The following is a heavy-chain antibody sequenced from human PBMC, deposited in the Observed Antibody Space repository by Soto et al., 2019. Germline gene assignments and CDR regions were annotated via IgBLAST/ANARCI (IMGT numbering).Heavy chain of an antibody. Sequence: GGSLRLSCAASGFTFSSYGMHWVRQAPGKGLEWVAVIWYDGSNKYYADSVKGRFTISRDNSKNTLYLQMNSLRAEDTAVYYCARYLSLYSSSWYGVDYWGQGTLVTVSS. CDR1: GFTFSSYG. V-gene: IGHV3-33*01. CDR2: IWYDGSNK. CDR3: ARYLSLYSSSWYGVDY. D-gene: IGHD6-13*01. J-gene: IGHJ4*02.